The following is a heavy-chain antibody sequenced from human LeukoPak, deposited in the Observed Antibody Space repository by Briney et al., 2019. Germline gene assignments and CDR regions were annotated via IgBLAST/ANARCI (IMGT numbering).Heavy chain of an antibody. V-gene: IGHV3-48*01. CDR2: ISSSSSTI. Sequence: GGSLRLSCAASGFTFSSYSTNWVRQAPGKGLEWVSYISSSSSTIYYADSVKGRFTISRDNAKNSLYLQMNSLRAEDTAVYYCARDWYSSSWYQNYYYYGMDVWGQGTTVTVSS. D-gene: IGHD6-13*01. CDR3: ARDWYSSSWYQNYYYYGMDV. J-gene: IGHJ6*02. CDR1: GFTFSSYS.